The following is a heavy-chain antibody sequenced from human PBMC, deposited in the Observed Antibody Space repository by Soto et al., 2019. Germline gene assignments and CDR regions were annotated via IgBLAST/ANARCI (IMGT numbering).Heavy chain of an antibody. CDR3: ARDLGDVVVPAAILYWFDP. D-gene: IGHD2-2*02. CDR2: ISYDGSNK. J-gene: IGHJ5*02. V-gene: IGHV3-30-3*01. Sequence: GGSLRLSCAASGFTFSSYAMHWVRQAPGKGLEWVAVISYDGSNKYYADSVKGRFTTSRDNSKNTLYLQMNSLRAEDTAVYYCARDLGDVVVPAAILYWFDPWGQGTLVTVSS. CDR1: GFTFSSYA.